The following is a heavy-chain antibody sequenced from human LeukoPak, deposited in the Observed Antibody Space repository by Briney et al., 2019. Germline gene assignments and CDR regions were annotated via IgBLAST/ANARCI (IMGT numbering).Heavy chain of an antibody. V-gene: IGHV3-9*01. J-gene: IGHJ4*02. CDR2: ISWNSGSI. Sequence: GGSLRLSCAASGFTFDDYAMHWVRQAPGKGLEWVSGISWNSGSIGYADSVKGRFTISRDNAKNSLYLQMNSLRAEDTALYYCPKDWRVRQLVVQGPVDYWGQGALVPVSS. CDR3: PKDWRVRQLVVQGPVDY. D-gene: IGHD6-6*01. CDR1: GFTFDDYA.